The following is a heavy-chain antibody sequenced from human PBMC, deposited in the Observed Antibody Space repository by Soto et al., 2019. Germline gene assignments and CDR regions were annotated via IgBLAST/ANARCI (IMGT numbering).Heavy chain of an antibody. CDR1: GGTFSSYA. V-gene: IGHV1-69*13. D-gene: IGHD2-2*01. CDR3: ARESHCSSTSCFYNYFDY. CDR2: IIPIFGTA. J-gene: IGHJ4*02. Sequence: RASVKVSCKASGGTFSSYAISWVRQAPGQGLEWMGGIIPIFGTANYAQKFQGRVTITADESTSTAYMELSSLRSEDTAVYYCARESHCSSTSCFYNYFDYWGQGTLVTVSS.